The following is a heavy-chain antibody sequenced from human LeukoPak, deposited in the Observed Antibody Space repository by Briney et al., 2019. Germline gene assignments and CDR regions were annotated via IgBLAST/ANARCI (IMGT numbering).Heavy chain of an antibody. D-gene: IGHD3-22*01. CDR1: GGSISSSNW. V-gene: IGHV4-4*02. Sequence: PSGTLSLTCAVSGGSISSSNWWSWVRQPPGKGLEWIGEIYHSGSTNYNPSLKSRVTISVDKSKNQFSLKLSSVTAADTAVYYCARHIFDTRDYYDSSGYYYYFDYWGQGTLVTVSS. CDR3: ARHIFDTRDYYDSSGYYYYFDY. J-gene: IGHJ4*02. CDR2: IYHSGST.